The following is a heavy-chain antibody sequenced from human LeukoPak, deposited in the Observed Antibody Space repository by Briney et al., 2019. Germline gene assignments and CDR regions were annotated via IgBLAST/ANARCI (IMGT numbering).Heavy chain of an antibody. Sequence: ASVKVSCKASGYTFTGYYMHWVRQAPGQGLELMGWINPNSGGTNYAQKFQGRVTMTRDTSISTAYMELSRLRSDDTAVYYCARGPHRYCSSTSCYRYNWFDPWGQGTLVTVSS. J-gene: IGHJ5*02. CDR3: ARGPHRYCSSTSCYRYNWFDP. D-gene: IGHD2-2*02. V-gene: IGHV1-2*02. CDR1: GYTFTGYY. CDR2: INPNSGGT.